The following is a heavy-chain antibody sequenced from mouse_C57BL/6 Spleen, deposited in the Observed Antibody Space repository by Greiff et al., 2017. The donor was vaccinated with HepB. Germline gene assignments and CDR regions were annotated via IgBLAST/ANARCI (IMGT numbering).Heavy chain of an antibody. Sequence: VQRVESGPGLVQPSQSLSITCTVSGFSLTSYGVHWVRQSPGKGLEWLGVIWRGGSTDYNAAFMSRLSITKDNSKSQVFFKMNSLQADDTAIYYCAKGDNYDYDFDYWGQGTTLTVSS. CDR2: IWRGGST. J-gene: IGHJ2*01. CDR3: AKGDNYDYDFDY. CDR1: GFSLTSYG. D-gene: IGHD2-4*01. V-gene: IGHV2-5*01.